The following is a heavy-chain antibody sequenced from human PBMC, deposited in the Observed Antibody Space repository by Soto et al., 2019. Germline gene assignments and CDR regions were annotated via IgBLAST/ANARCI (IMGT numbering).Heavy chain of an antibody. CDR2: INGDGSTT. CDR3: ARGGGYSYGYIGY. CDR1: GFTFRSYW. Sequence: EVQLVESGGGLVQPGGSLRLSCVASGFTFRSYWMHWVRQAPGKGLVWVSHINGDGSTTSYADSVKGRFTISRDNAKNTVCLQMNSLRDEDTAVYYCARGGGYSYGYIGYWGQGTLVTVSS. J-gene: IGHJ4*02. V-gene: IGHV3-74*01. D-gene: IGHD5-18*01.